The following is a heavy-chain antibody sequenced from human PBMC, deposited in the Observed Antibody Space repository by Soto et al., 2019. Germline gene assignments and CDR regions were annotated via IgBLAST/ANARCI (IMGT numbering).Heavy chain of an antibody. Sequence: ASVKVSCKASGFTFTSSAVQWVRQARGQRLEWIGWIVVGSGNTNYAQKFQERVTITRDMSTSTAYMELSSLRSEDTAVYYCAADRFGSGWYEYWGQGTLVTVSS. D-gene: IGHD6-19*01. CDR1: GFTFTSSA. CDR3: AADRFGSGWYEY. V-gene: IGHV1-58*01. CDR2: IVVGSGNT. J-gene: IGHJ4*02.